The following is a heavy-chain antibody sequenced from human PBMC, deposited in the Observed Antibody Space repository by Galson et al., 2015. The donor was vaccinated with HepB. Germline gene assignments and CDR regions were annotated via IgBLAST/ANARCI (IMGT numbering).Heavy chain of an antibody. CDR3: ARDSMVRGVIVYYGMDV. J-gene: IGHJ6*02. D-gene: IGHD3-10*01. V-gene: IGHV1-69*04. CDR1: GGTFSSYT. CDR2: IIPILGIA. Sequence: SVKVSCKASGGTFSSYTISWVRQAPGQGPERMGRIIPILGIANYAQKFQGRVTITADKSTSTAYMELSSLRSEDTAVYYCARDSMVRGVIVYYGMDVWGQGTTVTVSS.